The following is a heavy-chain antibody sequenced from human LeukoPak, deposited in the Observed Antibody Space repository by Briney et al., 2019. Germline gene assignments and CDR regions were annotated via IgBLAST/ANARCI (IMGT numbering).Heavy chain of an antibody. CDR2: IIPIFGTA. CDR1: GGTFSSYA. CDR3: ARGAPDCSGGSCYRRDYYYYMDV. Sequence: SVKVSCKASGGTFSSYAISWVRQAPGQGLEWMGGIIPIFGTANYAQKFQGRVTITTDESTSTAYMELSSLRSEDTAVYYCARGAPDCSGGSCYRRDYYYYMDVWGEGTTVTVSS. J-gene: IGHJ6*03. D-gene: IGHD2-15*01. V-gene: IGHV1-69*05.